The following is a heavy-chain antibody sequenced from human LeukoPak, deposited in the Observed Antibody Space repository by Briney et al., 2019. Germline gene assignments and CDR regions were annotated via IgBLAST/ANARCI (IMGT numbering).Heavy chain of an antibody. J-gene: IGHJ5*02. V-gene: IGHV3-23*01. CDR1: GFTFSSYA. CDR3: AGTAAGTRWFDP. D-gene: IGHD6-13*01. CDR2: ISGSGGST. Sequence: PGGSLRLSCAASGFTFSSYAMSWVRQAPGKGLEWVSAISGSGGSTHYADSVKGRFTISRDNSKNTLYLQMNSLRAEDTAVYYCAGTAAGTRWFDPWGQGTLVTVSS.